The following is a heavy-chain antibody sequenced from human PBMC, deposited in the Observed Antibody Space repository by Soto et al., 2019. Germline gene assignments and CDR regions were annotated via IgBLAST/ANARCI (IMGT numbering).Heavy chain of an antibody. D-gene: IGHD6-25*01. CDR1: GGSISGGDYY. V-gene: IGHV4-30-4*01. Sequence: PSETLSLTCTVSGGSISGGDYYWSWIRQPPGKGLEWIGYIFYSGSTYSNPSLRSRGTISVDTSKNQFSLKLSSVTAADTAVYYCARGAREGSAGYYFDYWGQGTLVTVSS. CDR3: ARGAREGSAGYYFDY. J-gene: IGHJ4*02. CDR2: IFYSGST.